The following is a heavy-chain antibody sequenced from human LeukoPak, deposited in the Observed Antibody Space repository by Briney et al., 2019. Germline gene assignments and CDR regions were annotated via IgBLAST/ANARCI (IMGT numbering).Heavy chain of an antibody. CDR3: ARDRYFDY. V-gene: IGHV3-66*01. Sequence: PGGSLRLSCAASGFTVSTNYMSWVRQAPGKGLQWVSVIYSGGRTYSADAVKGRFTISRDSSKNTLYLQMNSLRAEDTAVYYCARDRYFDYWGQGTLVTVSS. CDR1: GFTVSTNY. J-gene: IGHJ4*02. CDR2: IYSGGRT.